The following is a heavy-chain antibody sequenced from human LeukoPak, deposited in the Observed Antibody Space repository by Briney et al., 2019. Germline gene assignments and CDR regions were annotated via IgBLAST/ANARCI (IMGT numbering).Heavy chain of an antibody. CDR2: ITTSGGNT. CDR1: GFTFSSYS. Sequence: GGSLRLSCAASGFTFSSYSMSGVRQAPWKGLEGVSAITTSGGNTYYADSVKGRFTISRDNAKNTLYLQMNTLRAEDTAVYFCAGGYGGSNSSLTTPGAFDIWGQGTMVTVSS. J-gene: IGHJ3*02. D-gene: IGHD5-12*01. V-gene: IGHV3-23*01. CDR3: AGGYGGSNSSLTTPGAFDI.